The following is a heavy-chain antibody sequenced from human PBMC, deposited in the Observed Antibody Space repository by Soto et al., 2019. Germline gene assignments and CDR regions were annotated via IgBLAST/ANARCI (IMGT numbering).Heavy chain of an antibody. CDR3: ARVEYYDFWSGYITGYGMDV. CDR2: INSDGSST. D-gene: IGHD3-3*01. Sequence: PGGSLRLSCAASGFTFSSYWMHWVRQAPGKGLVWVSRINSDGSSTSYANSVKGRFTISRDNAKNTLYLQMNSLRAEDTAVYYCARVEYYDFWSGYITGYGMDVWGQGTTVTVSS. CDR1: GFTFSSYW. V-gene: IGHV3-74*01. J-gene: IGHJ6*02.